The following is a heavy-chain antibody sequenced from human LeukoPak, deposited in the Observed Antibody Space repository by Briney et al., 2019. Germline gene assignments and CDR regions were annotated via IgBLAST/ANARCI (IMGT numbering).Heavy chain of an antibody. J-gene: IGHJ4*02. V-gene: IGHV4-34*01. D-gene: IGHD4-17*01. CDR1: GGSFSGYY. CDR3: ARSNGDHTD. CDR2: INHSGST. Sequence: PSETLSLTCAVYGGSFSGYYWSWIRQPPGKGLEWIGEINHSGSTNYNPSLKSRVTISVDTSKNQFSLKLSSVTAADTAVYYCARSNGDHTDWGQGTLVTVSS.